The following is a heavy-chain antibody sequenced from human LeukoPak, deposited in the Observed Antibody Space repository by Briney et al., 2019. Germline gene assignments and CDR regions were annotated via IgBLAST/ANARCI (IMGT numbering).Heavy chain of an antibody. CDR1: GFTFSSYG. D-gene: IGHD4-17*01. CDR2: IKSKTDGGTT. V-gene: IGHV3-15*01. J-gene: IGHJ6*03. CDR3: TPTGGDYGDYYYYMDV. Sequence: PGGSLRLSCAASGFTFSSYGMTWVRQAPGKGLEWVGRIKSKTDGGTTDYAAPVKGRFTISRDDSKNTLYLQMNSLKTEDTAVYYCTPTGGDYGDYYYYMDVWGKGTTVTVSS.